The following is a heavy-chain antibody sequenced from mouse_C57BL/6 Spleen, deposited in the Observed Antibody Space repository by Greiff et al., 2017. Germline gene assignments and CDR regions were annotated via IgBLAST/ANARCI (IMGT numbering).Heavy chain of an antibody. Sequence: QVQLKESGAELVKPGASVKMSCKASGYTFTTYPIEWMKQNHGKSLEWIGNFHPYNDDTKYNEKFKGKATLTVEKSSSTVYLELSRLTSDDSAVYYCASPYDGYYFYFDYWGQGTTLTVSS. CDR2: FHPYNDDT. J-gene: IGHJ2*01. V-gene: IGHV1-47*01. CDR3: ASPYDGYYFYFDY. CDR1: GYTFTTYP. D-gene: IGHD2-3*01.